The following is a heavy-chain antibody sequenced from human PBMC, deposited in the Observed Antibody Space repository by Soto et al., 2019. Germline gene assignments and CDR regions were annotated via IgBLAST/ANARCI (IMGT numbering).Heavy chain of an antibody. D-gene: IGHD2-15*01. CDR3: ARGDCVGGPCYSLAGSFYYYMDV. J-gene: IGHJ6*03. CDR2: INSDGSVS. V-gene: IGHV3-74*01. CDR1: GFTFSNYW. Sequence: ELQLVESGGGLVQPGGSLRLSCAASGFTFSNYWMYWVRQAPGKGLMWVSRINSDGSVSSYADSVKGRLTISRDNVKNTLYLQMNSLRAEDTAVYYCARGDCVGGPCYSLAGSFYYYMDVWGKGTTVTVS.